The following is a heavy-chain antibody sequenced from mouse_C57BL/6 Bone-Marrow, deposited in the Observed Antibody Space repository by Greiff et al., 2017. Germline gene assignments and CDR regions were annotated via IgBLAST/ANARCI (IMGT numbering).Heavy chain of an antibody. Sequence: QVQLKESGAELAKPGASVKLSCKASGYTFTSYWMHWVKQRPGPGLEWIGYINPSSGYAKYNQKFKDKATLTADKSSSTAYLQLSSLTYEDSAVDYSARGTTVVPPYWYFDVWGTGTTVTVSS. CDR2: INPSSGYA. CDR3: ARGTTVVPPYWYFDV. CDR1: GYTFTSYW. V-gene: IGHV1-7*01. J-gene: IGHJ1*03. D-gene: IGHD1-1*01.